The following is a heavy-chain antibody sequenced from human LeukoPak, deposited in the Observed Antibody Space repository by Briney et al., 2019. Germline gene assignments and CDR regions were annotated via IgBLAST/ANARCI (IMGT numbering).Heavy chain of an antibody. D-gene: IGHD3-3*01. V-gene: IGHV4-4*07. J-gene: IGHJ4*02. Sequence: SETLSLTCTGSGGSISSYYWSWIRQPAGKGLEWIGRIYTSGSTNYNPSLKSRVTMSVDTSKNQFSLKLSSVTAADTAVYYCARERRYDFWSGYPFDYWGQGTLVTVSS. CDR3: ARERRYDFWSGYPFDY. CDR1: GGSISSYY. CDR2: IYTSGST.